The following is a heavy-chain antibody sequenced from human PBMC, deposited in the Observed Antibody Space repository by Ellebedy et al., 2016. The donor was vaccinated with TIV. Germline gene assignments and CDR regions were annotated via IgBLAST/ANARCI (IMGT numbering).Heavy chain of an antibody. Sequence: GESLKISCAASGFTFSSYAMSWVRQAPGKGLEWVSTISHTGSRTYYANSVEGRFIISRDNSKKTLYLQMKSLRAEDTAVYYCAKGRGGGYDSSSPRYYFDYWGLGTLVTVSS. CDR2: ISHTGSRT. V-gene: IGHV3-23*01. J-gene: IGHJ4*02. CDR1: GFTFSSYA. D-gene: IGHD3-22*01. CDR3: AKGRGGGYDSSSPRYYFDY.